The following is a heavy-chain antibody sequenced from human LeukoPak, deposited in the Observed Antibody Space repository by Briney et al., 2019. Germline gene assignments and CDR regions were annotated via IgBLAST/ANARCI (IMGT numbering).Heavy chain of an antibody. J-gene: IGHJ3*02. CDR2: ITSDSRGI. CDR1: GFTYSHYG. Sequence: GGSLRLSCVASGFTYSHYGMNWVRQAPGKGLEWVSGITSDSRGIYYADSVKGRFTISRDNAKNSLYLQMNSLRAEDTAVYYCARLTGTSGAFDIWGQGTMVTVSS. D-gene: IGHD1-20*01. V-gene: IGHV3-21*04. CDR3: ARLTGTSGAFDI.